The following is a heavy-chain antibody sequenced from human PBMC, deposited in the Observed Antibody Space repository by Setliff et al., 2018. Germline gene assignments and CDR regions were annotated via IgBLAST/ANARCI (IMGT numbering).Heavy chain of an antibody. J-gene: IGHJ4*02. D-gene: IGHD3-3*01. CDR2: IQGTGNT. V-gene: IGHV4-61*10. CDR1: GGSFDSGTHY. CDR3: RFWSGYYKNDY. Sequence: SETLSLTCTVSGGSFDSGTHYWSWIRQPAGKVPEWIGLIQGTGNTNYNPSLQSRATISIDTSKNQFSLKLSSVTAADTAVYYCRFWSGYYKNDYWAQGTLVTVSS.